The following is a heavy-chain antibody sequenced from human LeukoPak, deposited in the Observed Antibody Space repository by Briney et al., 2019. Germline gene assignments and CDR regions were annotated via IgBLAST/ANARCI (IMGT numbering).Heavy chain of an antibody. Sequence: PGGSLRLSCAASGFTFSDYYMSWIRQAPGKGLEWVSYISSSGSTIYYADSVKGRFTISRDNAKNSLYLQMNSLRAEDTAVYYCASQMLQLEHQGGIVDYWGQGTLVTVSS. V-gene: IGHV3-11*04. J-gene: IGHJ4*02. CDR1: GFTFSDYY. D-gene: IGHD1-1*01. CDR3: ASQMLQLEHQGGIVDY. CDR2: ISSSGSTI.